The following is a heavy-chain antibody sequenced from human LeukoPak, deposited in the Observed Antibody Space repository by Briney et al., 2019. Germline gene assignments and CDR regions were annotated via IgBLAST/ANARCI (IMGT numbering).Heavy chain of an antibody. J-gene: IGHJ4*02. CDR2: INHNSGGS. CDR3: ARDGLYYYDSSGPDY. D-gene: IGHD3-22*01. V-gene: IGHV1-2*02. Sequence: ASVTVSRKASGYTFTGYYLHWVGQAPGPGLEWVGWINHNSGGSNYVHKFLGRVTMTRDKSIGTDSMELSRLRSDDRAADYCARDGLYYYDSSGPDYWGQGTPVTVSS. CDR1: GYTFTGYY.